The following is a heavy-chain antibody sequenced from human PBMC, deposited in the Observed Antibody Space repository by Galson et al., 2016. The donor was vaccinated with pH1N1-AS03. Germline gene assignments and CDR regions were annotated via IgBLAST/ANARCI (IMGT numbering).Heavy chain of an antibody. V-gene: IGHV1-69*13. CDR2: IIPIFHTT. Sequence: SVKVSCKASGDTLNKYAISWVRQAPGQGLEWMGGIIPIFHTTKYAQKFQGRVTITADESTTTAYMDLSSLGPEDTALNYCTGGVGATPYHFYGMDVWGQGTTVAVSS. CDR3: TGGVGATPYHFYGMDV. J-gene: IGHJ6*02. D-gene: IGHD1-26*01. CDR1: GDTLNKYA.